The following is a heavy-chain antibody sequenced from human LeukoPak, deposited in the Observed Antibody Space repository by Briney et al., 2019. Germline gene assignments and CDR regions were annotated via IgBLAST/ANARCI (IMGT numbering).Heavy chain of an antibody. Sequence: PGGSLRLSCAASGFTFSSYGMHWVRQAPGKGLEWVALIWYDGSSKHYADSVRGRFTISRDNSKNTLYLQMNSLRAEDTAVYYWARDFELSHWGQGSLVTVPS. J-gene: IGHJ4*02. CDR3: ARDFELSH. CDR1: GFTFSSYG. V-gene: IGHV3-33*01. CDR2: IWYDGSSK. D-gene: IGHD3-16*02.